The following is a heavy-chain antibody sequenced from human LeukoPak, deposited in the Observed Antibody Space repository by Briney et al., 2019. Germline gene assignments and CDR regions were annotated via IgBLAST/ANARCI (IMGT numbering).Heavy chain of an antibody. CDR3: ARDPSNTSGWYAWADY. Sequence: ASVKVSCKASGFTFTRYGISWVRQAPGQGLEWMAWTSAYNGDTKYAQKFQGRLTTTTDTSTSTAYMELRSLRSDDTAVYYCARDPSNTSGWYAWADYWGQGTLVTVSS. D-gene: IGHD6-19*01. CDR2: TSAYNGDT. CDR1: GFTFTRYG. J-gene: IGHJ4*02. V-gene: IGHV1-18*01.